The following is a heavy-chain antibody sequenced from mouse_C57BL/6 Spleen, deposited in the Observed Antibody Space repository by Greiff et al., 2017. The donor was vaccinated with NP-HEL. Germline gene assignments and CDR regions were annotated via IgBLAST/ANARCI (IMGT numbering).Heavy chain of an antibody. V-gene: IGHV1-15*01. J-gene: IGHJ2*01. CDR3: LGLGHHY. D-gene: IGHD4-1*01. Sequence: QVQLKESGAELVRPGASVTLSCKASGYTFTDYEMHWVKQTPVHGLEWIGAIDPETGGTAYNQKFKGKAILTADKSSSTAYMELRSLTSEDSAVYYCLGLGHHYWGQGTTLTVSS. CDR1: GYTFTDYE. CDR2: IDPETGGT.